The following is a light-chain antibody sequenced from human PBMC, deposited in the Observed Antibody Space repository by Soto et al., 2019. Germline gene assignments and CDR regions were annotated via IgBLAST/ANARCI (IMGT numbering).Light chain of an antibody. CDR1: QSISSW. J-gene: IGKJ1*01. CDR2: DAS. V-gene: IGKV1-5*01. CDR3: QQNKDWPGT. Sequence: IRTTQSPSALSACVGDRAPFTCRASQSISSWLAWYQQKPGKAPKLLIYDASSLESGVPSRFSGSGSGTEFTLTISSLQSEDFGVYYCQQNKDWPGTFGQGTKV.